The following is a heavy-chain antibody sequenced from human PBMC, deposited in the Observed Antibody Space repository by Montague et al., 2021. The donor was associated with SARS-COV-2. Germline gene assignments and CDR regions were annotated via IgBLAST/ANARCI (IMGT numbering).Heavy chain of an antibody. CDR1: GGSFSNYY. D-gene: IGHD2-8*02. Sequence: SETLSLTCAISGGSFSNYYWSWIRQPPGKGLEWIGEVNQSGTTIYNPSVKSGVTISEDTSKNQFYLRLNSVTAADTAVYYCARGRRPGVEPGTGPAGRAFDNGGQGTMATVSS. V-gene: IGHV4-34*01. CDR3: ARGRRPGVEPGTGPAGRAFDN. CDR2: VNQSGTT. J-gene: IGHJ3*02.